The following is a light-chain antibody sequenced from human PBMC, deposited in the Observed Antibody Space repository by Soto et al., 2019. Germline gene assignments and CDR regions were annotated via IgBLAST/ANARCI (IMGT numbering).Light chain of an antibody. CDR2: GAS. V-gene: IGKV3-15*01. Sequence: EIVMTQSPATLSVSPGERATLSCRASQSVSSNLAWYQQKPGQAPRLLIYGASTRATGIPARFSGSGSGTEFTLTISSLQSEDFAVYFCHQYDRSPFTFGPGTKVDIK. J-gene: IGKJ3*01. CDR1: QSVSSN. CDR3: HQYDRSPFT.